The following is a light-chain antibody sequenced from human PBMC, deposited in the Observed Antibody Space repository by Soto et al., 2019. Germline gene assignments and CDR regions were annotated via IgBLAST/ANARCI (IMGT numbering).Light chain of an antibody. J-gene: IGLJ1*01. CDR3: CSYAGSYTYV. V-gene: IGLV2-11*01. CDR2: DVS. Sequence: QSALTRPRSVSGSPGQSVTISCTGTSSDVGGYNYGSWYQQHPGKAPKLMIYDVSKRPAGVPDRFSGSKSGNTASLTISGLQAEDEADYYCCSYAGSYTYVFGTGTKVTVL. CDR1: SSDVGGYNY.